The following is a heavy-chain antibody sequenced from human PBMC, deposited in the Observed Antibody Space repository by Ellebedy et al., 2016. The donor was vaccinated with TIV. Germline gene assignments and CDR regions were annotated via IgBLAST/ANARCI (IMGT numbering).Heavy chain of an antibody. V-gene: IGHV3-23*01. Sequence: PGGSLRLSCAASGFTFSSYAMSWVRQTPGKGLEWVSAISGSGGSTYYADSVKGRFTISRDNSKNTLYLQMNSLRAEDTAVYFCARENGYYFDYWGQGTLVIVSS. D-gene: IGHD6-25*01. CDR3: ARENGYYFDY. CDR2: ISGSGGST. J-gene: IGHJ4*02. CDR1: GFTFSSYA.